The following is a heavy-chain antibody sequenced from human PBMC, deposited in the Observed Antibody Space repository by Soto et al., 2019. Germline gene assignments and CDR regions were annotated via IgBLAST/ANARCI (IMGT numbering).Heavy chain of an antibody. CDR2: ISYDGSNK. J-gene: IGHJ6*02. Sequence: GGSLRLSCAASGFTFSSYAMHWVRQAPGKGLEWVAVISYDGSNKYYADSVKGRFTISRDNSKNTLYLQMNSLRAEDTAVYYCAREGSWNDPDYYYGMDVWGQGTTVTVSS. D-gene: IGHD1-1*01. CDR3: AREGSWNDPDYYYGMDV. V-gene: IGHV3-30*04. CDR1: GFTFSSYA.